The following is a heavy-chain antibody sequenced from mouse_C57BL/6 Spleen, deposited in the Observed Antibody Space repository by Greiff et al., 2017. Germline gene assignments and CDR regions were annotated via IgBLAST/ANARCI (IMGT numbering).Heavy chain of an antibody. V-gene: IGHV5-6*01. CDR2: ISSGGSYT. Sequence: EVQGVESGGDLVKPGGSLKLSCAASGFTFSSYGMSWVRQTPDKRLEWVATISSGGSYTYYPDSVKGRFTISRDNAKNTLYLQMSSLKSEDTAMYYCARHIVTFDYWGQGTTLTVSS. CDR1: GFTFSSYG. J-gene: IGHJ2*01. D-gene: IGHD2-5*01. CDR3: ARHIVTFDY.